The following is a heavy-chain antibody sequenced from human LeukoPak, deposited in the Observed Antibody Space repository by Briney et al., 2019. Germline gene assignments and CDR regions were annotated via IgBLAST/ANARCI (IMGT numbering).Heavy chain of an antibody. Sequence: GGSLRLSCAASGITFSSYSMSWVRQAPGKGLEWVSSISFSGTTTYYADSVKGLFTVSRDNSKNTLYLQMDGLRAEDTAVYYCARDPTELQLLSCYFDYWGQGTLVAVSS. CDR1: GITFSSYS. CDR2: ISFSGTTT. D-gene: IGHD2-2*01. CDR3: ARDPTELQLLSCYFDY. V-gene: IGHV3-23*01. J-gene: IGHJ4*02.